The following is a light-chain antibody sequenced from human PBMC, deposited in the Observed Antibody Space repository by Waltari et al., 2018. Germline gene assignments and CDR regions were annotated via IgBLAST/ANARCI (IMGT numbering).Light chain of an antibody. J-gene: IGLJ3*02. CDR2: RNN. V-gene: IGLV1-47*01. Sequence: QSVLTQPPSASGTPGQRVTISCSGSSSNIGSNYVYWYQHLPGTAPKLLIYRNNQRPSGVPDRFSGSKSGTSASLAISGLRSEDEADYYCAAWDVSLSGHWVFGGGTKLTVL. CDR1: SSNIGSNY. CDR3: AAWDVSLSGHWV.